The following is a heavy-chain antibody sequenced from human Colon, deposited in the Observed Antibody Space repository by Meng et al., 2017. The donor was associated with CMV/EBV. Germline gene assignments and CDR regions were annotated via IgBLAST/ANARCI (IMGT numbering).Heavy chain of an antibody. V-gene: IGHV3-48*03. CDR2: ISGTGSLI. D-gene: IGHD6-13*01. CDR1: EFSFNDYE. Sequence: GESLKISCVASEFSFNDYEMNWVRQAPGRGLEWISYISGTGSLIKYADSVRGRFTISRGNAKKSVFLQMSSLRAEDTAVYYCARRNSSSWYQNYYHAMDVWGQGTTVTVSS. J-gene: IGHJ6*02. CDR3: ARRNSSSWYQNYYHAMDV.